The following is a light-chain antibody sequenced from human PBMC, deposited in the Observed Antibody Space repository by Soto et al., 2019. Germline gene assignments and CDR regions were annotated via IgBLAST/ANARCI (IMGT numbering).Light chain of an antibody. J-gene: IGLJ1*01. CDR3: RSYTTRLTYV. CDR2: DVS. CDR1: SSDVDAYDY. Sequence: QSALTQPASVSGSPGQSITISCTGASSDVDAYDYVSWYQQHPGKAPKLMIYDVSSRPSGVSDRLSGSKSGNTASLTISGLQAEDEADYYSRSYTTRLTYVFGTGTKVTVL. V-gene: IGLV2-14*03.